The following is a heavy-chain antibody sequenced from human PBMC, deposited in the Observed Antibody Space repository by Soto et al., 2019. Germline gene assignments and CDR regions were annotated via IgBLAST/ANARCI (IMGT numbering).Heavy chain of an antibody. J-gene: IGHJ6*02. CDR3: ARGGTMVRGVGDYYGMEG. CDR1: GGTFSSYA. D-gene: IGHD3-10*01. CDR2: IIPIFGTA. V-gene: IGHV1-69*13. Sequence: SVQVSCKASGGTFSSYAISWVRQAPGQGLEWMGGIIPIFGTANYAQKFQGRVTITADESTSTAYMELSSLRSEDTAVYYCARGGTMVRGVGDYYGMEGWGQGTTVTVAS.